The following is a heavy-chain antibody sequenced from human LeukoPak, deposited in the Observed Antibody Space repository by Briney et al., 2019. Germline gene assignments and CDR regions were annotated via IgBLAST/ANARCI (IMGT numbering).Heavy chain of an antibody. CDR1: GGSISSSSYY. D-gene: IGHD3-10*01. J-gene: IGHJ4*02. Sequence: SETLSLTCTVSGGSISSSSYYWGWIRQPPGKGLEWIGSIYYSGSTYYNPSLKSRVTISVDTSKNQFSLKLSSVTAADTAVYYCARDSGSTDFGYWGQGTLVTVSS. CDR3: ARDSGSTDFGY. V-gene: IGHV4-39*02. CDR2: IYYSGST.